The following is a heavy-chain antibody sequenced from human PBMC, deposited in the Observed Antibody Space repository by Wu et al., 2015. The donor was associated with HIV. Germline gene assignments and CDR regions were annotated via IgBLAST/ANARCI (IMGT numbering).Heavy chain of an antibody. D-gene: IGHD6-6*01. J-gene: IGHJ6*03. Sequence: QVQLVQSGAEVKKPGASVKVSCKVSGYTLTELSMHWVRQAPGKGLEWMGGFDPEDGETIYAQKFQGRVTMTEDTSTDTAYMELSSLRSEDTAVYYCATGGMAARPGVSYYYYYYMDVVGQRDHGHRLL. V-gene: IGHV1-24*01. CDR3: ATGGMAARPGVSYYYYYYMDV. CDR2: FDPEDGET. CDR1: GYTLTELS.